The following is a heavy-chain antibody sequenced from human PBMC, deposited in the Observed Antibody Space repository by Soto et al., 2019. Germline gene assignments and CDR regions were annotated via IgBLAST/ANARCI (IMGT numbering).Heavy chain of an antibody. CDR1: GFTFSDYG. V-gene: IGHV3-23*01. J-gene: IGHJ6*02. CDR2: ITWGGSA. Sequence: VQLLESGGGLIHPGGSLRLSCAGSGFTFSDYGMSWVRQAPGKGLEWVSGITWGGSAYYAESVRGRFISSRDSSKNTLYVQTNSLRAEDTAIYYCAKEKTSSTYDGLDVWGQGTPVTFSS. CDR3: AKEKTSSTYDGLDV.